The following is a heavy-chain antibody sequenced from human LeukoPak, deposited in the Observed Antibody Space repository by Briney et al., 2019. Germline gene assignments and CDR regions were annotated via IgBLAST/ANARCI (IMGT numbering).Heavy chain of an antibody. CDR3: AKGAYGDPYFDY. Sequence: PGGSLRLSCAASGFTFSSYGMHWVRQAPGKGLEWVAVISYDGSNKYYADSVKGRFTISRDNSKNTLYLKMNSLRAEDTAVYYCAKGAYGDPYFDYWGQGTLVTVSS. CDR1: GFTFSSYG. D-gene: IGHD4-17*01. V-gene: IGHV3-30*18. CDR2: ISYDGSNK. J-gene: IGHJ4*02.